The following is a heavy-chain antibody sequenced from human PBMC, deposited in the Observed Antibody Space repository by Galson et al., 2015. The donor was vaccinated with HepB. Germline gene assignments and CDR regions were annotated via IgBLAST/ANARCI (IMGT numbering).Heavy chain of an antibody. D-gene: IGHD3-10*01. CDR3: AKRPTMVRGVGYDY. CDR2: ISGSGGST. J-gene: IGHJ4*02. CDR1: GFTFSSYA. V-gene: IGHV3-23*01. Sequence: SLRLSCAASGFTFSSYAMSWVRQAPGKGLEWVSAISGSGGSTYYADSVKGRFTISRDNSKNTLYLQMNSLRAEDTAVYYCAKRPTMVRGVGYDYWGQGTLVTVSS.